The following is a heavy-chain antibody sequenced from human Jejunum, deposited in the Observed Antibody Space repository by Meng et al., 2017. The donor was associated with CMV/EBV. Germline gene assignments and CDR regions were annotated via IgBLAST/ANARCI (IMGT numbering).Heavy chain of an antibody. V-gene: IGHV3-23*01. Sequence: GFPFRSYVMSWVRQAPGKGLEWVSGISGSGGSTYYADSVKGRFTISRDDSRNTLFLQLNSLRDEDTAVFYCARGDSSTTWLVFDYWGLGTLGTVSS. D-gene: IGHD6-13*01. J-gene: IGHJ4*02. CDR3: ARGDSSTTWLVFDY. CDR1: GFPFRSYV. CDR2: ISGSGGST.